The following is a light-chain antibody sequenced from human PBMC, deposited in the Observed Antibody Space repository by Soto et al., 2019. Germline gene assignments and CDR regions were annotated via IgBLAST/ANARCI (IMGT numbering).Light chain of an antibody. CDR1: SSNIGSNT. Sequence: QSVLTQPPSASGTPGQRVTISCSGSSSNIGSNTVNWYQQLPGTAPKLLIYSNKQRPSGVPDRFSGSKSGTSASLAISWLQSEDEADYYCAAWDDSLNGWVFGGGTKLTVL. J-gene: IGLJ3*02. V-gene: IGLV1-44*01. CDR2: SNK. CDR3: AAWDDSLNGWV.